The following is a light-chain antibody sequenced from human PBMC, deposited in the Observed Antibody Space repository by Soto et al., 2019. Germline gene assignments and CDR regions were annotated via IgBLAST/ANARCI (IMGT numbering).Light chain of an antibody. CDR2: GNH. CDR3: QSYDSSLFVV. V-gene: IGLV1-40*01. J-gene: IGLJ2*01. CDR1: SSNIGAGFD. Sequence: QSVLTQPPSVSGAPGQSVTISCTGSSSNIGAGFDVHWYQQLPGTAPKFLIYGNHNRPSGVPDRFSGSKSGTSASLVITGLLGEDEGDYYCQSYDSSLFVVFGGGTKVT.